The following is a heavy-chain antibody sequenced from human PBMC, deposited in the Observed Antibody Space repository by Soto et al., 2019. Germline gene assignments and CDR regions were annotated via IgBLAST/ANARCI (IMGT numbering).Heavy chain of an antibody. Sequence: GGSLRLSCAVSGFTFSDYYMSWIRQAPGKGLECVSYISSSGNTIYYVDSVKGRFTISRDNAKNSLYLQMSSLRAEDTAVYYCARDLGYCSSTSCYVAAFDIWGQGTMVTVSS. CDR2: ISSSGNTI. J-gene: IGHJ3*02. CDR3: ARDLGYCSSTSCYVAAFDI. D-gene: IGHD2-2*01. V-gene: IGHV3-11*01. CDR1: GFTFSDYY.